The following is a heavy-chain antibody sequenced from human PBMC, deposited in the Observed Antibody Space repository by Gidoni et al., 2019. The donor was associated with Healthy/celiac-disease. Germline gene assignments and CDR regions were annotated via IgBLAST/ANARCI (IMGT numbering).Heavy chain of an antibody. Sequence: EVQLVESGGGLVKPGGSLRLSCAASGFTFSSYSMNWVRQAPGKGLEWVSSISSSSSYIYYADSVKGRFTISRDNAKNSLYLQMNSLRAEDTAVYYCARPGTGCGGDCYSWNWFDPWGQGTLVTVSS. CDR3: ARPGTGCGGDCYSWNWFDP. CDR2: ISSSSSYI. CDR1: GFTFSSYS. V-gene: IGHV3-21*01. J-gene: IGHJ5*02. D-gene: IGHD2-21*02.